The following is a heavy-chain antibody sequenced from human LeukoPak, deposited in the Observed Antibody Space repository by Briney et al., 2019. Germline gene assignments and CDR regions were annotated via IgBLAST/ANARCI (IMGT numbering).Heavy chain of an antibody. CDR3: ARRRGGAYYFDY. CDR1: GGSFSGYY. CDR2: INHSGST. V-gene: IGHV4-34*01. J-gene: IGHJ4*02. Sequence: SETLSLTCAVYGGSFSGYYWSWIRQPPGKGLEWIGEINHSGSTNYNPSLKSRVTISVDTSKNQCSLKLSSVTAADTAVYYCARRRGGAYYFDYWGQGTLVTVSS.